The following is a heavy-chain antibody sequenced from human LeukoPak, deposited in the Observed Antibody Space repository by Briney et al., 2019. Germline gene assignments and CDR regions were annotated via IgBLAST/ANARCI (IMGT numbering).Heavy chain of an antibody. Sequence: GGSLRLSCAASGFTFSSYGMHWVRQAPGKWLEWVAFIRYDGSNKYYADSVKGRFTISRDNSKNTLYLQMNSLRAEDTAVYYCAKAWSSAGITSPKPYSGGDCYSHCSHCGQGTPVTVSS. J-gene: IGHJ4*02. D-gene: IGHD2-21*01. CDR1: GFTFSSYG. CDR3: AKAWSSAGITSPKPYSGGDCYSHCSH. V-gene: IGHV3-30*02. CDR2: IRYDGSNK.